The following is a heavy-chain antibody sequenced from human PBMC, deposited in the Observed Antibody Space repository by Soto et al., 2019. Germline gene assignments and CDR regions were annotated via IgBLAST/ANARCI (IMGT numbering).Heavy chain of an antibody. Sequence: AGSLRLSCGASGFIFNTYRMNWVRPAPGKGLVCVSYISGSSQTIFYSDSVRGRFTISKNNDHTATYLKMVSLRDEDTAVYYCGRRLWWRRGPFDSRCQRNLVTVSS. CDR2: ISGSSQTI. V-gene: IGHV3-48*02. CDR3: GRRLWWRRGPFDS. J-gene: IGHJ4*02. CDR1: GFIFNTYR. D-gene: IGHD2-21*01.